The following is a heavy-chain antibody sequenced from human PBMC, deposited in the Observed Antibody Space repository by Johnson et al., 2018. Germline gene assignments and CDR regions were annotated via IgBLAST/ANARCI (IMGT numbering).Heavy chain of an antibody. V-gene: IGHV3-73*01. D-gene: IGHD5-24*01. J-gene: IGHJ3*02. CDR3: SVLQWGAFDI. Sequence: EVQLLESGGGLVQPGGSLKLSCAASGFTFSGSAMHWVRQASGKGLEWVGRIRSKANSYATAYAASVKGRFTISIDDSKNTAYLPMNSLKTEDTAVYYCSVLQWGAFDIWGQGTMVTVSS. CDR1: GFTFSGSA. CDR2: IRSKANSYAT.